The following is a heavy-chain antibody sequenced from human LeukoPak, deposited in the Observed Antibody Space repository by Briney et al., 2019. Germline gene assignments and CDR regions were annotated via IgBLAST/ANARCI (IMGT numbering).Heavy chain of an antibody. CDR3: ARRGIAARQDYFDY. V-gene: IGHV3-21*01. CDR1: GFTFSSYA. D-gene: IGHD6-6*01. Sequence: GGSLRLSCAASGFTFSSYAINWVRQAPGKGLEWVSSISSSSSYIYYADSVKGRFTISRDNAKNSLYLQMNSLRAEDTAVYYCARRGIAARQDYFDYWGQGTLVTVSS. CDR2: ISSSSSYI. J-gene: IGHJ4*02.